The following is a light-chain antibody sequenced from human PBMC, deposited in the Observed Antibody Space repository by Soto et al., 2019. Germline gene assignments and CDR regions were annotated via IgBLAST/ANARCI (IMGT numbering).Light chain of an antibody. CDR2: DVS. J-gene: IGLJ2*01. CDR1: SSDVGGYNY. V-gene: IGLV2-14*01. Sequence: QSVLTQPASVSGSPGQSITISCTGTSSDVGGYNYVSWYQQHPGKAPKLTIYDVSNRPSGVSNRFSGSKSGNTASLTISGLQAEDEADYYCSSYTSSSTLGFGGGTKLTVL. CDR3: SSYTSSSTLG.